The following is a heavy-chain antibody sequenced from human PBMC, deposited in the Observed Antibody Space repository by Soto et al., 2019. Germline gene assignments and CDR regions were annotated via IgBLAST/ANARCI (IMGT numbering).Heavy chain of an antibody. CDR2: ISYDGSNK. D-gene: IGHD2-8*01. CDR3: ARAGRIGVPQYYYYGMDV. CDR1: GFTFSSYA. Sequence: GGSLRLSCAASGFTFSSYAMHWVRQAPGKGLEWVAVISYDGSNKYYADSVKGRFTISRDNSKNTLYLQMNSLRAEDTAVYYCARAGRIGVPQYYYYGMDVWGQGTTVTVSS. J-gene: IGHJ6*02. V-gene: IGHV3-30-3*01.